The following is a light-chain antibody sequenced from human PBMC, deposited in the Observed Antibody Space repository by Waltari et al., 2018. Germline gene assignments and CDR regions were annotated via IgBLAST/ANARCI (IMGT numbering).Light chain of an antibody. J-gene: IGLJ3*02. Sequence: QSALTQPASVSGSPGQPITLPCNGTSTDVGGYNYVSWYQQHPGKAPKLMIYEVSNRPSGVSNRFSGSKSGNTASLTISGLQAEDEADYYCSSYTSSSSNWVFGGGTKLTVL. V-gene: IGLV2-14*01. CDR3: SSYTSSSSNWV. CDR2: EVS. CDR1: STDVGGYNY.